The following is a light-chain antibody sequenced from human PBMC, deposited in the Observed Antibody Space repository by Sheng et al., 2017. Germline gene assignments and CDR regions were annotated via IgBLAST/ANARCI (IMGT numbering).Light chain of an antibody. Sequence: EIVMTQSPATLSVSPGERATLSCRASQSVGNNLAWYQQKPDQAPRLLIYDASSRATGIPARFSGSGSGTDFTLTISSLQSEDFAVYYCQQYDNWPPLTFGQGTKVEIK. CDR3: QQYDNWPPLT. J-gene: IGKJ1*01. V-gene: IGKV3-15*01. CDR1: QSVGNN. CDR2: DAS.